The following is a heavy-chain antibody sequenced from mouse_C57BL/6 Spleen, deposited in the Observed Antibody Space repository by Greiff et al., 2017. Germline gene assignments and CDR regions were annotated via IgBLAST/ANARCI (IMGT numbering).Heavy chain of an antibody. D-gene: IGHD1-1*01. CDR1: GFNIKDDY. CDR2: IDPANGDT. CDR3: TAVACGSSSWFAD. Sequence: VQLQQSGAELVRPGASVKLSCTASGFNIKDDYMHWVKQRPEQGLEWIGWIDPANGDTEYASKFQGKATITADTSSNTAYLQLSSLTSEDTDGYYGTAVACGSSSWFADWGQGTLVTVSA. V-gene: IGHV14-4*01. J-gene: IGHJ3*01.